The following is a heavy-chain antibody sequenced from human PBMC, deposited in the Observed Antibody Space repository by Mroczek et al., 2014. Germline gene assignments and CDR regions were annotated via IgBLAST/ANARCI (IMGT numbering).Heavy chain of an antibody. V-gene: IGHV3-30-3*01. D-gene: IGHD1-1*01. CDR3: AKGGTRYTRSVLDMDV. CDR1: GFTFSSYA. J-gene: IGHJ6*03. Sequence: QVQLQESGGGVVQPGRSLRLSCAASGFTFSSYAMHWVRQAPGKGLEWVAVISYDGSNKYYADSVKGRFTISRDNSKNTLYLQMNSLRAEDTAVYYCAKGGTRYTRSVLDMDVWGIRRTVGVS. CDR2: ISYDGSNK.